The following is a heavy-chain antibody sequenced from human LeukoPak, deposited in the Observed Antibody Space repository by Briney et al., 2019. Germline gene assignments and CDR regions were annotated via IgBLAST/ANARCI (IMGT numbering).Heavy chain of an antibody. V-gene: IGHV4-39*01. J-gene: IGHJ6*03. CDR3: ARVDYSTSSGSFYYYYMDV. D-gene: IGHD6-6*01. Sequence: SETLSLTCTVYGGSISSVSYYWGWIRQPPGKGLEWIGNIYYRGSTYYNPSLKSRVTISVDTSKNQFSLKLSSVTAADTAVYYCARVDYSTSSGSFYYYYMDVWGKGTTVTVSS. CDR2: IYYRGST. CDR1: GGSISSVSYY.